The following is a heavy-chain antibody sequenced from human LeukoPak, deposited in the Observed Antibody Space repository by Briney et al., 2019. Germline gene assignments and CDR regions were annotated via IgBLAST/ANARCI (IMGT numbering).Heavy chain of an antibody. D-gene: IGHD6-13*01. CDR3: ARDLTAAGTPGY. CDR2: INSDGSST. CDR1: GFTFSSYW. Sequence: GGSLRLSCAAPGFTFSSYWMHWVRQAPGKGLVWVSRINSDGSSTSYADSVKGRFTISRDNAKNTLYLQMNSLRAEDTAAYYCARDLTAAGTPGYWGQGTLVTVSS. V-gene: IGHV3-74*01. J-gene: IGHJ4*02.